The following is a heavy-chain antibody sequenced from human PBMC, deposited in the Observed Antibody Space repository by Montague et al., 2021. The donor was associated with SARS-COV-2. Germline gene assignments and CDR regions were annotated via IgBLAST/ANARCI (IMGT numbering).Heavy chain of an antibody. CDR3: ARLGRQQLVRLSGMDV. CDR2: IYYSGST. J-gene: IGHJ6*02. V-gene: IGHV4-39*07. D-gene: IGHD6-13*01. CDR1: GGSISSSSYY. Sequence: SETLSLTSTLSGGSISSSSYYWGWIRQPPGKGLEWIGGIYYSGSTYYNPSLKSRVTISVDTSKNQFSLKLSSVTAADTAVYYCARLGRQQLVRLSGMDVWGQGTTVTVSS.